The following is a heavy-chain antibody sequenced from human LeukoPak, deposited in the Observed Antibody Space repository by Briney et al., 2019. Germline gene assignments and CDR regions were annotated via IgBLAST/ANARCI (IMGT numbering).Heavy chain of an antibody. D-gene: IGHD4-23*01. CDR3: ASYGGLDDFDY. CDR1: GFTFSSYS. J-gene: IGHJ4*02. V-gene: IGHV3-21*01. CDR2: ISSSSSYI. Sequence: PGGSLGLSCAASGFTFSSYSMNWVRQAPGKGLEWVSSISSSSSYIYYADSVKGRFTISRDNAKNSLYLQMNSPRAEDTAVYYCASYGGLDDFDYWGQGTLVTVSS.